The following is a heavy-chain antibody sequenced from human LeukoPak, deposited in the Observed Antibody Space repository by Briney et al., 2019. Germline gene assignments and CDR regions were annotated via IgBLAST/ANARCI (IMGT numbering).Heavy chain of an antibody. V-gene: IGHV3-66*02. CDR3: ARERHGRLVH. CDR1: GFTVSSNY. Sequence: PGGSLRLSCAASGFTVSSNYMSWVRQAPGKGLEWVSNIYSGGRTHYADSVRGRFTVSRDNSKNTLYLQMNSLRTEDTAVYYCARERHGRLVHWGQGTLVTVSP. CDR2: IYSGGRT. J-gene: IGHJ4*02. D-gene: IGHD6-25*01.